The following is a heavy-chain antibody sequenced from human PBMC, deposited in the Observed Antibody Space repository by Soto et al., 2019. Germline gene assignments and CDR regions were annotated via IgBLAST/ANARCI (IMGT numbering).Heavy chain of an antibody. CDR3: AGERGGHSGQMDY. CDR1: GGSISNNY. J-gene: IGHJ4*02. CDR2: IYYSGST. V-gene: IGHV4-59*01. D-gene: IGHD5-12*01. Sequence: NLSETLSLTCTVPGGSISNNYWSWIRQPPGKGLEWIGYIYYSGSTNYNPSLKSRVTISIDTSKNQFSLKLSSVTAAETAVYYWAGERGGHSGQMDYWGQGTLVTVSS.